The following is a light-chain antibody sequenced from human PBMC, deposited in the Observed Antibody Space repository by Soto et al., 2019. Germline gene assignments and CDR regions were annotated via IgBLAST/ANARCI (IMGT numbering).Light chain of an antibody. V-gene: IGKV3-11*01. Sequence: EIMLTQSPATLSLSPGERATLSCRASQSVSSYLAWYQQKPGQAPRLLIYDASNRATGIPARFSGSGSGTDFTLTISSLEPEDFAVYYCQQRSNLPPITFGQGGRLEIK. CDR1: QSVSSY. J-gene: IGKJ5*01. CDR3: QQRSNLPPIT. CDR2: DAS.